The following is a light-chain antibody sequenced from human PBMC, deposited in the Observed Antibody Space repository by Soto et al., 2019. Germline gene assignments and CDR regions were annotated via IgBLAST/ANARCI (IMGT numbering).Light chain of an antibody. J-gene: IGKJ1*01. CDR1: QSIGSW. Sequence: DIQMTQSPSTLSASVGDRVAITCRASQSIGSWLAWYQQKPGKAPKLLIYKASNLENGVPSGFSGSGSGTEFTLTISSLRPDDVATYYCQQYHSFPWTFGQGTRVEIK. CDR3: QQYHSFPWT. CDR2: KAS. V-gene: IGKV1-5*03.